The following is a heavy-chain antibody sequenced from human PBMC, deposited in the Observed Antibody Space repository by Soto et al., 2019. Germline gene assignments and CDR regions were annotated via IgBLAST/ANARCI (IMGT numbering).Heavy chain of an antibody. CDR1: GFAFTTYA. V-gene: IGHV3-23*01. CDR3: FRRSLGGFAR. D-gene: IGHD2-21*01. J-gene: IGHJ6*01. Sequence: EVQVSESGGGLVQPGGSLSLSCTTSGFAFTTYAMNWVRQAPGKGLEWVSLISNNGGATFYADSERGRFTLCRDTSTNTLFSEMNSLSVEDTAMYSCFRRSLGGFARWGSGPMVTVSS. CDR2: ISNNGGAT.